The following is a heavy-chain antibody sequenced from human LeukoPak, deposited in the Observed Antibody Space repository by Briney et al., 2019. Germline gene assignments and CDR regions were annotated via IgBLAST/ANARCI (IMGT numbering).Heavy chain of an antibody. CDR1: GFTFSSYS. D-gene: IGHD6-13*01. CDR3: AKDIPGIAAAGTSWGYFDL. J-gene: IGHJ2*01. V-gene: IGHV3-48*01. CDR2: ISSSSSTI. Sequence: PGGSLRLSCAASGFTFSSYSMNWVRQAPGKGLEWVSYISSSSSTIYYADSVKGRFTISRDNSKNTLYLQMNSLRAEDTAVYYCAKDIPGIAAAGTSWGYFDLWGRGTLVTVSS.